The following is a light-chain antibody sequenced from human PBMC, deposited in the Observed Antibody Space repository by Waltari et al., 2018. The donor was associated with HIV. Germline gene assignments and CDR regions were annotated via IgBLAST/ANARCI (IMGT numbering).Light chain of an antibody. Sequence: QSELTQPASVSGTPGQTVTFSCSGGRSNIGSNTLNWYRQFPGAAPKLLSYSNNQRPSGVPDRFSGSKSGTSASLAISGLQSGDEADYYCAAWDDSLNVYLFGPGTKATVL. CDR1: RSNIGSNT. CDR2: SNN. V-gene: IGLV1-44*01. CDR3: AAWDDSLNVYL. J-gene: IGLJ1*01.